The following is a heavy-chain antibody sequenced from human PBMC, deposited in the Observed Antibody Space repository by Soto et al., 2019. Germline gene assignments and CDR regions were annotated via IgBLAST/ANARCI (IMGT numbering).Heavy chain of an antibody. CDR2: IYYSGST. D-gene: IGHD6-19*01. V-gene: IGHV4-39*01. Sequence: SETLSLTCTVSGVSISSSSYYCGWIRQPPGKGLEWIGSIYYSGSTYYNPSLKSRVTISVDTSKNQFSLKLSSVTAADTAVYYCARQSPLSGRDYWGQGTLVTVSS. J-gene: IGHJ4*02. CDR1: GVSISSSSYY. CDR3: ARQSPLSGRDY.